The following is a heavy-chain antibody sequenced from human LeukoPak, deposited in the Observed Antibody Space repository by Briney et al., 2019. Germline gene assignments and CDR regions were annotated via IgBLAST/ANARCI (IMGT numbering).Heavy chain of an antibody. V-gene: IGHV1-69*13. CDR3: ARKLRLGGNWFDP. Sequence: SVKVSCKTSGGTFTSYAITWVRQAPGQGLEWMGKIIPISGTTNYAQKFQGRVTSTADESTSTAYMELSSLRSEDTALYYCARKLRLGGNWFDPWGQGTLVTVSS. CDR2: IIPISGTT. CDR1: GGTFTSYA. J-gene: IGHJ5*02. D-gene: IGHD1-26*01.